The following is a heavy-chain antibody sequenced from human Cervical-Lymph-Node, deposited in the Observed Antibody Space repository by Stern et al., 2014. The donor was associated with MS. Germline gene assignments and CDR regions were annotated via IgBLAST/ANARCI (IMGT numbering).Heavy chain of an antibody. CDR3: ATKRGTHLEY. D-gene: IGHD3-16*01. Sequence: QVHLVQSGAEVKRPGSSVKVSCKAPGGTFSIYDITWVRQAPGQGLEWMGRITTILDIANQAPKFQGRLTITADKSTSTVYMELSSLRSEDTAVYYCATKRGTHLEYWGQGTLVTVSS. CDR2: ITTILDIA. V-gene: IGHV1-69*09. J-gene: IGHJ4*02. CDR1: GGTFSIYD.